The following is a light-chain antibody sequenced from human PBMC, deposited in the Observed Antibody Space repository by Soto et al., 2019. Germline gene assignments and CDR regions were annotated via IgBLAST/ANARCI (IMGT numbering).Light chain of an antibody. V-gene: IGKV2-28*01. J-gene: IGKJ1*01. CDR3: MQALQTPRT. CDR2: LGS. CDR1: QSLLHSNGYNY. Sequence: EIVMTQSPLSLSVTPGEPASISCRSSQSLLHSNGYNYLDWYLQKPGQSPQLLIYLGSNRASGVPDRFSGSGSGTDFTLKISRVEAEDVGVYYCMQALQTPRTFGQGTKV.